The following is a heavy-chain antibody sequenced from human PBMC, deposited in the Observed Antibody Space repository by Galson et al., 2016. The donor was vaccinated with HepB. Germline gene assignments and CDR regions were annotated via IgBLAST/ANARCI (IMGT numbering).Heavy chain of an antibody. V-gene: IGHV3-30*03. D-gene: IGHD3-3*01. J-gene: IGHJ4*02. Sequence: SLRLSCAASGFTFSSYGMHWVRQAPGKGLEWVAVISYDGSNKYYADSVKGRFTFSRDNSKNTLYLQMNSLRAEDTAVYYCATPYYDFWSDYNPFDYWGQGTLVTVSS. CDR1: GFTFSSYG. CDR3: ATPYYDFWSDYNPFDY. CDR2: ISYDGSNK.